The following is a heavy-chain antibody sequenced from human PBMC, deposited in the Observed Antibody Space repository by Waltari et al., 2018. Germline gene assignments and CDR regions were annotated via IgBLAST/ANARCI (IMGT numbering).Heavy chain of an antibody. D-gene: IGHD7-27*01. V-gene: IGHV3-21*01. CDR1: GSPVSGSD. Sequence: EVQLVESGGGRVKPGGSLRRSCAASGSPVSGSDMNWVRQAPGKGLGWVSSISTSGHYIYNADSLKRRFPISTDNAKNSLYLQLDSLGAEDTAVYYCAKWDVWGYFFDYWGPGTLVTVSS. CDR2: ISTSGHYI. CDR3: AKWDVWGYFFDY. J-gene: IGHJ4*02.